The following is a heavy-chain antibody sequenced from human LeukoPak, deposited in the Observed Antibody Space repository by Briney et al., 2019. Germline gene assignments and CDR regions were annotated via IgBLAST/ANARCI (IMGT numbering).Heavy chain of an antibody. D-gene: IGHD3-16*01. J-gene: IGHJ4*02. Sequence: GGSLRLSCAASRFTVSGTHMSRVRQAPGKGLEWVSAMYTGGTTYYADSVQGRFTISRDNSKNTLYLQMNSLRAEDTAVYYCAKDEATSGGGLASWGQGTLVTVSS. CDR1: RFTVSGTH. V-gene: IGHV3-53*01. CDR2: MYTGGTT. CDR3: AKDEATSGGGLAS.